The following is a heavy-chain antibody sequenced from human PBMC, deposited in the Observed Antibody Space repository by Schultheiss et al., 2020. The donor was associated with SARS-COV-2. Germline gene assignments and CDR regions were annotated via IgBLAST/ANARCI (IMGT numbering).Heavy chain of an antibody. CDR2: ISSSSSYI. D-gene: IGHD6-19*01. CDR1: GFTFSSYS. V-gene: IGHV3-21*01. CDR3: ARDLKSSGWEYYFDY. J-gene: IGHJ4*02. Sequence: GGSLRLSCAASGFTFSSYSMNWVRQAPGKGLEWVSSISSSSSYIYYADSVKGRFTISRDNAKNSLYLQLNSLRVEDTAVYYCARDLKSSGWEYYFDYWGQGTLVTVSS.